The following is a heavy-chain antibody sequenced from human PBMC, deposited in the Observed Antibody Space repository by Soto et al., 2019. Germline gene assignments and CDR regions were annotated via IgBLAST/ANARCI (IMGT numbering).Heavy chain of an antibody. J-gene: IGHJ6*02. CDR3: ARQTYYYDSSGGMDV. V-gene: IGHV5-10-1*01. CDR1: GYSFTSYW. D-gene: IGHD3-22*01. Sequence: GESLKISCKGSGYSFTSYWISWVRQMPGKGLEWMGRIDPSDSYTIYSPSFQGHVTISADKSISTAYLQWSSLKASDTAMYYCARQTYYYDSSGGMDVWGQGTTVTVSS. CDR2: IDPSDSYT.